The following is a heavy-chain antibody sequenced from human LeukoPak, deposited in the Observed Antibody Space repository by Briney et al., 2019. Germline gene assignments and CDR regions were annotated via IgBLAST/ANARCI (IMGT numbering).Heavy chain of an antibody. Sequence: GGSLRLSCAAYRFTFSSYAMSWVCQAPGKGLEWVSAISGSGGSTYYADSVKGRFTISRDNSKNTLYLQINSLRAEDTAIYYCAKRDSSGWPFYFDCWGQGTLVTVSS. CDR2: ISGSGGST. D-gene: IGHD6-19*01. V-gene: IGHV3-23*01. J-gene: IGHJ4*02. CDR3: AKRDSSGWPFYFDC. CDR1: RFTFSSYA.